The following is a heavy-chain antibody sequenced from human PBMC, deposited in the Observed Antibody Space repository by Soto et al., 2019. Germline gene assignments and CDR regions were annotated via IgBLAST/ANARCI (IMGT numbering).Heavy chain of an antibody. Sequence: EVQVLESGGGLVQPGGSLRLSCAASGFSFGDYAMSWVRQAPGKGLEWVSGISGTGSRISYADSVRGRFTISRDNVNNTLSLQMDSLRAEDTAVYYCARGGRYTYGYGDYSYGMDVWGQGTTVTVSS. V-gene: IGHV3-23*01. CDR3: ARGGRYTYGYGDYSYGMDV. CDR1: GFSFGDYA. CDR2: ISGTGSRI. D-gene: IGHD5-18*01. J-gene: IGHJ6*02.